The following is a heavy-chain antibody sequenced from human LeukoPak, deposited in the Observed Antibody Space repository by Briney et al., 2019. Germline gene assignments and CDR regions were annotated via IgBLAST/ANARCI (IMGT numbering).Heavy chain of an antibody. CDR3: AKDPSLITMVRGVLKLSYYFDS. Sequence: GGSLRLSCAASGFTFSSYGMHCVRQAPGKGLDWVAVISYDGSNKFYADSVKGRFTIFRDNSKNTLYLQMNSLRAEDTAVYYCAKDPSLITMVRGVLKLSYYFDSWGQGTLVTVSS. CDR2: ISYDGSNK. CDR1: GFTFSSYG. D-gene: IGHD3-10*01. J-gene: IGHJ4*02. V-gene: IGHV3-30*18.